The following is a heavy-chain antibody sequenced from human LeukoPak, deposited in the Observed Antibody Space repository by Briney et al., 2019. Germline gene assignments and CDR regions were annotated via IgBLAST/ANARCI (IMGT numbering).Heavy chain of an antibody. D-gene: IGHD2-15*01. CDR3: ARDLLRHVANWFDP. Sequence: SETLSLTCTVSGGSISSSSYYWGWIRQPPGKGLEWIGSIYYSGSTYYNPSLKSRVTISVDTSKNQFSLKLSSVTAADTAVYYCARDLLRHVANWFDPWGQGTLVTVSS. J-gene: IGHJ5*02. V-gene: IGHV4-39*02. CDR1: GGSISSSSYY. CDR2: IYYSGST.